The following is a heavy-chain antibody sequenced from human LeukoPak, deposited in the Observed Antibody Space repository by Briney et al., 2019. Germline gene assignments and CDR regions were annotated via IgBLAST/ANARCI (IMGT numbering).Heavy chain of an antibody. Sequence: GGSLRLSCAVSGFNFKDHWMDWVRQAPGKGLEWVANIKQDGSEKYYVDSVKGRFTISRDNAKNSLYLQMNSLRAEDTAVYYCARVWSSGWEFDYWGQGTLVTVSS. D-gene: IGHD6-19*01. CDR2: IKQDGSEK. CDR3: ARVWSSGWEFDY. CDR1: GFNFKDHW. J-gene: IGHJ4*02. V-gene: IGHV3-7*01.